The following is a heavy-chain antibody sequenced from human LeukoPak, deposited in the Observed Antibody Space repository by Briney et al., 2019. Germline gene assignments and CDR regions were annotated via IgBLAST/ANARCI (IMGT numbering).Heavy chain of an antibody. Sequence: PGGSLRLSCAASGFTFSSYAMSWVRQAPGKGLEWVSSISSSSSYIYYADSVKGRFTISRDNAKNSLYLQMNSLRAEDTAVYYCARDGGGYIQTDPFDYWGQGTLVTVSS. D-gene: IGHD2-15*01. V-gene: IGHV3-21*01. CDR2: ISSSSSYI. CDR3: ARDGGGYIQTDPFDY. CDR1: GFTFSSYA. J-gene: IGHJ4*02.